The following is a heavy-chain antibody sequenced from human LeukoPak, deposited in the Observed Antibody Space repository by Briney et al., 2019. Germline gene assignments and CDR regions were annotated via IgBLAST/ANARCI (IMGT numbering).Heavy chain of an antibody. CDR2: ISYDGSNK. J-gene: IGHJ1*01. V-gene: IGHV3-30*03. D-gene: IGHD3-22*01. CDR1: GFTFSSYW. CDR3: ARDPGDNSGYYDAFQH. Sequence: PGGSLRLSCAASGFTFSSYWMSWVRQAPGKGLEWVAVISYDGSNKYYADSVKGRFTISRDNSKNTLYLQMNSLRAEDTAVYYCARDPGDNSGYYDAFQHWGQGTLVTVSS.